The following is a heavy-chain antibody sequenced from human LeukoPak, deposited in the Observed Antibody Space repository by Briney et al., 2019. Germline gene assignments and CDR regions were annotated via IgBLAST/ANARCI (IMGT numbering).Heavy chain of an antibody. CDR1: GYTFTSYG. J-gene: IGHJ4*02. Sequence: GASAKVSCKASGYTFTSYGISWVRQAPGQGLEWMGWISAYNGNTNYAQKLQGRVTMTTDTSTSTAYMELRSLRSDDTAVYYCARDLCSGGSCYSDYWGQGTLVTVSP. D-gene: IGHD2-15*01. V-gene: IGHV1-18*01. CDR3: ARDLCSGGSCYSDY. CDR2: ISAYNGNT.